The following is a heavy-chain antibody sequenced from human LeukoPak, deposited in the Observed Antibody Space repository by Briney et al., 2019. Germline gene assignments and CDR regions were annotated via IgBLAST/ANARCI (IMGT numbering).Heavy chain of an antibody. CDR1: GGSISSGGYY. V-gene: IGHV4-31*03. CDR3: ARDAPDIVVVPAARGVRRALDI. Sequence: SETLSLTCTVSGGSISSGGYYWSWIRHHPGRGLEWIGYIYYSGSTYYNPSLKSRVTISVDTSKNQFSLKLSSVTAADTAVYYCARDAPDIVVVPAARGVRRALDIWGQGTMVTVSS. J-gene: IGHJ3*02. CDR2: IYYSGST. D-gene: IGHD2-2*01.